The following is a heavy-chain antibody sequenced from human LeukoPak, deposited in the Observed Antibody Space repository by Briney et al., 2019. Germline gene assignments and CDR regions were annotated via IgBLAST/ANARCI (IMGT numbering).Heavy chain of an antibody. V-gene: IGHV1-2*02. CDR2: INPNGGGT. D-gene: IGHD3-22*01. CDR1: GYTFTGNY. Sequence: ASVKVSCKASGYTFTGNYMHWVRQAPGQGLEWMGWINPNGGGTNTAQKFQGRVTMTRDTSITTAYMELSRLRSDDTAVYYCARGRTPYFDSSADYWGQGTLVTVSS. CDR3: ARGRTPYFDSSADY. J-gene: IGHJ4*02.